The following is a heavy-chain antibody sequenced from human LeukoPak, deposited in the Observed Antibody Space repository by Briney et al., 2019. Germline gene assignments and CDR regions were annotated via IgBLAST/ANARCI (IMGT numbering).Heavy chain of an antibody. CDR1: GFTFSSYG. J-gene: IGHJ4*02. CDR2: ISYDGSNK. Sequence: GGSLRLSCAASGFTFSSYGMHWVRQAPGKGLEWVAVISYDGSNKYYADSVKGRFTISRDNSKNTLYLQMNSLRAEDTAVYYCAKDATSYGDYPSLLRYWGRGTLVTVSS. CDR3: AKDATSYGDYPSLLRY. V-gene: IGHV3-30*18. D-gene: IGHD4-17*01.